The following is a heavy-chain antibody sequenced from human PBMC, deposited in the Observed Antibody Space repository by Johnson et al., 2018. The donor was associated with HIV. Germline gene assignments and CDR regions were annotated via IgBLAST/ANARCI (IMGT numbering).Heavy chain of an antibody. V-gene: IGHV3-30*03. D-gene: IGHD1-1*01. CDR1: GFTFSSYG. CDR3: ARDPDGTTGTTYPDAAFDI. J-gene: IGHJ3*02. Sequence: QMLLVESGGGVVQPGRSLRLSCAASGFTFSSYGMHWVRQAPGKGLEWVAVISYDGRNKYYADSVKGRFTISRDNAKNSLYLQMNSLRAEDTAVYYCARDPDGTTGTTYPDAAFDIWGQGTMVTVSS. CDR2: ISYDGRNK.